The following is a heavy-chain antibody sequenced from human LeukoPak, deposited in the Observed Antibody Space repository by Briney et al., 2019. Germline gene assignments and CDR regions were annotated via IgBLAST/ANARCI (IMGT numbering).Heavy chain of an antibody. CDR2: ISAYNGNT. D-gene: IGHD1-26*01. CDR3: ARIILRPRKWELLDY. J-gene: IGHJ4*02. V-gene: IGHV1-18*01. CDR1: GYTFTSYG. Sequence: ASVKVSCKASGYTFTSYGISWVRQAPGQGLEWMGWISAYNGNTNYAQKLQGRVTMTTDTSTSTAYMELRSLRSDDTAVYYCARIILRPRKWELLDYWGQGTLVTVSS.